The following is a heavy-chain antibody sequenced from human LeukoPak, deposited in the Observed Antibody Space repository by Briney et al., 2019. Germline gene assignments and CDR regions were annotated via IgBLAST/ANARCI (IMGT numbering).Heavy chain of an antibody. Sequence: GGSLRLSCAAAGFTFSSYGMQWVRQAPGSGLEWVTFIRNDGSNEYYADSVKGRFTISRDNSKNTLYLQMNSLRTKDTAVYFCARAGSFGGDDYWGQGTLVTVS. CDR3: ARAGSFGGDDY. V-gene: IGHV3-30*02. CDR1: GFTFSSYG. J-gene: IGHJ4*02. CDR2: IRNDGSNE. D-gene: IGHD1-26*01.